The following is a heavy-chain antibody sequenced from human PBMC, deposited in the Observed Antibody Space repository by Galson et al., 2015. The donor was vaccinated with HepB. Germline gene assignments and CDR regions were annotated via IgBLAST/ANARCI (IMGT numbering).Heavy chain of an antibody. Sequence: SLRLSCAASGFTFSSYSMNWVRQAPGKGLEWVSSISSSSSYIYYADSVKGRFTISRDNAKNSLYLQMNSLRAEDTAVYYCAREGEYSGSYRFDYWGQGTLVTVSS. CDR1: GFTFSSYS. D-gene: IGHD1-26*01. V-gene: IGHV3-21*01. CDR3: AREGEYSGSYRFDY. J-gene: IGHJ4*02. CDR2: ISSSSSYI.